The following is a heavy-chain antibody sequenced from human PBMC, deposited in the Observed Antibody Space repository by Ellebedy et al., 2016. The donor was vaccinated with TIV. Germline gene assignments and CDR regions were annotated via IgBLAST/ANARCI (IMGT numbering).Heavy chain of an antibody. J-gene: IGHJ6*02. CDR1: GFTFSSYA. Sequence: GGSLRLXCAASGFTFSSYAMTWVRQAPGKGLEWVSSIFGSGFSTSYGDSVKGRFTMSRDNSKNTLYLQMNSLRAEDTAVYYCARTLVVMALYYYYYGMDVWGQGTTVTVSS. V-gene: IGHV3-23*01. D-gene: IGHD3-22*01. CDR2: IFGSGFST. CDR3: ARTLVVMALYYYYYGMDV.